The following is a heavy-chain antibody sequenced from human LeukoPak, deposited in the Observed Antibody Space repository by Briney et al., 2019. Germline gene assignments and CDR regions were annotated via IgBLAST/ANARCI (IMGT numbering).Heavy chain of an antibody. CDR2: IYYSGST. CDR3: ARRGPYSSSSHFDY. J-gene: IGHJ4*02. D-gene: IGHD6-6*01. V-gene: IGHV4-31*03. CDR1: GVSISSGGYY. Sequence: SETLSLTCTVSGVSISSGGYYWSWLRQHPGRGLEWIGYIYYSGSTYYNPSLKSRVTISVDTSKNQFSLKLSSVTAADTAVYYCARRGPYSSSSHFDYWGQGTLVTVSS.